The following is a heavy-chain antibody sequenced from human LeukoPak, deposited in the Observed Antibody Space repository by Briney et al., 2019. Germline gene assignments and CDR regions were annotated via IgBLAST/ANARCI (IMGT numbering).Heavy chain of an antibody. V-gene: IGHV4-30-4*01. J-gene: IGHJ4*02. CDR1: GGSISSGDYY. CDR2: IYYSGST. D-gene: IGHD3-10*01. CDR3: ARDGPPLMVRGVIDY. Sequence: PSQTLSLTCTVSGGSISSGDYYWSWIRQPPGKGLEWIGYIYYSGSTYYNPSLKSRVTISVDTSKNQFSLKLSSVTAADTAVYYCARDGPPLMVRGVIDYWGQGTLVTVSS.